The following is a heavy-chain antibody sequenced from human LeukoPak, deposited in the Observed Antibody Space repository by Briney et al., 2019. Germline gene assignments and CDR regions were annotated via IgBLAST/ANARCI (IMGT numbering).Heavy chain of an antibody. J-gene: IGHJ4*02. V-gene: IGHV1-69*13. CDR2: IIPIFGTA. CDR1: GGTFSSYA. Sequence: ASVKVSCKASGGTFSSYAISWVRQAPGQGLEWMGGIIPIFGTANYAQKFQGRVTITADESTSTAYMELSSLRSEDTAVYYCARDHGSTSFYFDYWGQGTLVTVSS. D-gene: IGHD2-2*01. CDR3: ARDHGSTSFYFDY.